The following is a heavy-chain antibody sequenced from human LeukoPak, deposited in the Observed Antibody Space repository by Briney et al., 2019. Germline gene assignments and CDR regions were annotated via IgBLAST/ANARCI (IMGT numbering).Heavy chain of an antibody. J-gene: IGHJ4*02. CDR1: GFTVTSNS. Sequence: GGSLRLSCTVSGFTVTSNSMSWVRQAPGKGLEWVSFIYSGGNTHYSDSVKGRFTISRDNAKNSLYLQMNSLRAEDTAVYYCARVSGYSRGWDFWGQGTQVTVSS. CDR2: IYSGGNT. V-gene: IGHV3-53*01. D-gene: IGHD5-12*01. CDR3: ARVSGYSRGWDF.